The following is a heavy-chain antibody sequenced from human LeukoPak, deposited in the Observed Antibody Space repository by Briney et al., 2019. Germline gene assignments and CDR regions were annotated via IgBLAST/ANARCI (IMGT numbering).Heavy chain of an antibody. D-gene: IGHD2-2*01. CDR1: GFTFDTYG. CDR2: ISHDGVDK. J-gene: IGHJ4*02. Sequence: GRSLRLSCAASGFTFDTYGMHWVRQAPGKGPEWVAVISHDGVDKYYADSVKGRFTISRDNSKNTVSLQVNSLRAEDTAAYYCAKGGYCSATRCYVGKGMDDWGQGTLVTVSS. CDR3: AKGGYCSATRCYVGKGMDD. V-gene: IGHV3-30*18.